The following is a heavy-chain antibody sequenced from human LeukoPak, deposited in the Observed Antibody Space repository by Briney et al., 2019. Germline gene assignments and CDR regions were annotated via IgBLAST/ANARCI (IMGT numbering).Heavy chain of an antibody. Sequence: PGGSLRLSCAASVFCFSSDKMQWVRQAPWKGLEWVSSISGGSSYMHYADSVRGRFTISRDNAKNSLFLQMNSLRVEDTAVYYCARYPTSDYGAADYWGQGTLVTVSS. J-gene: IGHJ4*02. CDR3: ARYPTSDYGAADY. V-gene: IGHV3-21*06. CDR2: ISGGSSYM. D-gene: IGHD4-17*01. CDR1: VFCFSSDK.